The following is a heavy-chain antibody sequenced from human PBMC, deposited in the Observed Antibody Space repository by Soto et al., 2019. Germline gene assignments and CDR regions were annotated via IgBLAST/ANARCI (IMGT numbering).Heavy chain of an antibody. V-gene: IGHV4-34*01. CDR2: INHSGST. D-gene: IGHD3-10*01. J-gene: IGHJ4*02. Sequence: QVHLQQWGAGLLKPSETLSLTCAVYGGSFSGYYWSWIRQPPGKGLEWIGEINHSGSTNYNPSLKSRVNISVDKSKNQFSLKLSSVTAADTAVYCCAITARILLWFGEARYYFDYWGKGALVTL. CDR1: GGSFSGYY. CDR3: AITARILLWFGEARYYFDY.